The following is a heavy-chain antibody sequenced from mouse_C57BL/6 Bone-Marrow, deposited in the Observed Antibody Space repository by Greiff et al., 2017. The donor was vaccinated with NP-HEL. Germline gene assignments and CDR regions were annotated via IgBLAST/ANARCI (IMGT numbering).Heavy chain of an antibody. CDR1: GFSLSTFGMG. J-gene: IGHJ4*01. CDR3: ASVDYAMDY. CDR2: ICWDDDK. V-gene: IGHV8-8*01. Sequence: QVTLKASGPGILQPSQSLSLSCSFSGFSLSTFGMGLGWIRQPSGQGLEWLAHICWDDDKYYNPALKRRLTISKDTSKNQVYLKIANVDTSDTATYYCASVDYAMDYWGQGTSVTVSS.